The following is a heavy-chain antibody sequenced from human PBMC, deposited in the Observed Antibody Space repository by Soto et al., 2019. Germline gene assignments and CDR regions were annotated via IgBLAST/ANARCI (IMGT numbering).Heavy chain of an antibody. D-gene: IGHD5-18*01. Sequence: SETLSLTCTVSGGSISSGDYYWSWIRQPPGKGLEWIGYIYYSGSTYYNPSLKSRVTIPVDTSKNQFSLKLSSVTAADTAVYYCARSTGGYGSEFRYYGMDVWGQGTTVTVSS. V-gene: IGHV4-30-4*01. CDR1: GGSISSGDYY. J-gene: IGHJ6*02. CDR2: IYYSGST. CDR3: ARSTGGYGSEFRYYGMDV.